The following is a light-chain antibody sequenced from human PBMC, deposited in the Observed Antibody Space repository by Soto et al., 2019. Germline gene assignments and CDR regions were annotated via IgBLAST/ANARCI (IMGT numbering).Light chain of an antibody. CDR1: QNVGDQ. J-gene: IGKJ2*01. CDR2: GVS. V-gene: IGKV3D-15*01. Sequence: EIMMTQSPGTLSVSPGERATLSCRASQNVGDQLAWYQQKPGQPPRLLIYGVSTRAAGIPARFSGSGSGTDFTLTIGSLQSEDFAFYYCQHYHGWVKTVGQGTKVEIK. CDR3: QHYHGWVKT.